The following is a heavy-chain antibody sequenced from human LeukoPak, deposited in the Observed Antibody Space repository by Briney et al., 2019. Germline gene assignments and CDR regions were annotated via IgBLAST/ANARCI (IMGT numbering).Heavy chain of an antibody. J-gene: IGHJ4*02. CDR2: IYNTGST. CDR1: GNFNSRGYY. Sequence: SETLSLTCGVSGNFNSRGYYWAWIRQPPGKGLEWIGSIYNTGSTYYNPSLKSRVTMSIDTSKNQFSLKLSSVTAADTAVYYCARNTSAWSPIGETQSAPHCFDSWGQGTLVTVSS. V-gene: IGHV4-38-2*01. CDR3: ARNTSAWSPIGETQSAPHCFDS. D-gene: IGHD6-19*01.